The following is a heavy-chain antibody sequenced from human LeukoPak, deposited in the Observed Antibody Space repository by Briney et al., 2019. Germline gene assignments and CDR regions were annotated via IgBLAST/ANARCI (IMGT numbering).Heavy chain of an antibody. V-gene: IGHV3-23*01. D-gene: IGHD2-8*01. CDR3: AKSHCTNGVCPNWFDP. J-gene: IGHJ5*02. CDR1: GFTFSSYA. Sequence: VGSLRLSCAASGFTFSSYAMSWVRQAPGKGLEWVSAISGSGGSTYYADSVKGRFTISRDNSKNTLYLQMNSLRAEDTAVYYCAKSHCTNGVCPNWFDPWGQGTLVTVSS. CDR2: ISGSGGST.